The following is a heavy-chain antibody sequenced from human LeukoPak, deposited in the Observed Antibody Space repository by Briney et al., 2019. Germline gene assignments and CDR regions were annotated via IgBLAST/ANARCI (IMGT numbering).Heavy chain of an antibody. D-gene: IGHD3-3*01. CDR3: AGERNYDFWSGYVDY. CDR1: GGSISSYY. J-gene: IGHJ4*02. Sequence: SETLSLTCTVSGGSISSYYWSWIRQPAGKGLEWIGRIYTSGSTNYNPSLKSRVTISVDTSKNQFSLKLSSVTAADTAVYYCAGERNYDFWSGYVDYWGQGTLVTVSS. CDR2: IYTSGST. V-gene: IGHV4-4*07.